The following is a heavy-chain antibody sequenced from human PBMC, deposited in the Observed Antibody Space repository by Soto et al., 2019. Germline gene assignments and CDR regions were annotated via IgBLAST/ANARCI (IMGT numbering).Heavy chain of an antibody. D-gene: IGHD3-22*01. CDR1: GFTFSSYE. J-gene: IGHJ4*02. CDR2: ISSSGSTI. V-gene: IGHV3-48*03. Sequence: PVGSLRLSCAASGFTFSSYEMNWVGQAPGKGLEWVSYISSSGSTIYYADSVKGRFTISRDNAKNSLYLQMNSLRAEDTAVYYCARGYYDSSGYYYYFDYWGQGTLVTVSS. CDR3: ARGYYDSSGYYYYFDY.